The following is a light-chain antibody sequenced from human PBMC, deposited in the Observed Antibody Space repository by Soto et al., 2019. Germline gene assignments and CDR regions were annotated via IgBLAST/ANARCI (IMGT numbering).Light chain of an antibody. Sequence: DIVMTQSPDSLAVSLGESATINCKSSQSVLYSSNKKNYLAWYQLKPGQPPKLLIYWASTRESGVPARFSGRGSGKDFTLTISSLQAEDVAVYYCHQYYSTPYTFDQGTKLEIK. CDR3: HQYYSTPYT. CDR1: QSVLYSSNKKNY. J-gene: IGKJ2*01. V-gene: IGKV4-1*01. CDR2: WAS.